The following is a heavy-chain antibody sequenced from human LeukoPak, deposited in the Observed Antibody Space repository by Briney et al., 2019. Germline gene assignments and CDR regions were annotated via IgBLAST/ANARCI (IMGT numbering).Heavy chain of an antibody. Sequence: SETLSLTCTVSGGSISSYYWSWIRQPPGKGLEWIGYIYYSGSTNYNPSLKSRVTISVDRSKNQFSLKLSSVTAADTAVYYCARGTRREGAFDYWGEGTLVTVSS. V-gene: IGHV4-59*12. CDR1: GGSISSYY. D-gene: IGHD3-10*01. CDR2: IYYSGST. CDR3: ARGTRREGAFDY. J-gene: IGHJ4*02.